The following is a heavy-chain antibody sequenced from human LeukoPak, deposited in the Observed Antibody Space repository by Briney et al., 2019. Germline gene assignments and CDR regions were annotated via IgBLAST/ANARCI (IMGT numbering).Heavy chain of an antibody. CDR1: GGSISSSSYY. Sequence: PSETLSLTCTVSGGSISSSSYYWSWIRQPPGKGLEWIGYIYYSGSTNYNPSLKSRVTISADTSKNQFSLKLSSVTAADTAVYYCARVRASGYDYWGQGTLVTVSS. CDR2: IYYSGST. J-gene: IGHJ4*02. CDR3: ARVRASGYDY. V-gene: IGHV4-61*01. D-gene: IGHD3-22*01.